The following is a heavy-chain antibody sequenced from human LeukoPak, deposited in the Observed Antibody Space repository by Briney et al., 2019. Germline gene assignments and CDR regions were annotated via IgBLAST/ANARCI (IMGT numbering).Heavy chain of an antibody. CDR3: ARVLRYCSGGNCYSGGLGYMDV. CDR1: GFTFSSYG. J-gene: IGHJ6*03. CDR2: ISSDGNKK. D-gene: IGHD2-15*01. Sequence: PGGSLRLSCAASGFTFSSYGMHWVRQAPGKGLEWVAVISSDGNKKYYADSVKGRFTISRDNSKHTLYLQMNSLRAEDTAVYYCARVLRYCSGGNCYSGGLGYMDVWGKGTTVTTSS. V-gene: IGHV3-30*03.